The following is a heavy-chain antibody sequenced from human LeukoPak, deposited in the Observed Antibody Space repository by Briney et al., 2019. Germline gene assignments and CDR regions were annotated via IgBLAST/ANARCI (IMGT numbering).Heavy chain of an antibody. CDR1: GGSFSGYY. Sequence: PSETLSLTCAVYGGSFSGYYWSWIRQPPGKGLEWIGEINHSGSTNYNPSLKSRVTISVDKSKNQFSLKLSSVTAADTAVYYCARKISAAGSRWFDPWGQGTLVTVSS. V-gene: IGHV4-34*01. CDR3: ARKISAAGSRWFDP. CDR2: INHSGST. J-gene: IGHJ5*02. D-gene: IGHD6-13*01.